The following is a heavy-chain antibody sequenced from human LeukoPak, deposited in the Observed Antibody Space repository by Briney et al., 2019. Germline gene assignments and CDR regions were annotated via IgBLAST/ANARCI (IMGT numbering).Heavy chain of an antibody. CDR3: ARLNWDDGEVSGFDQ. J-gene: IGHJ5*02. Sequence: GGSLRLSCAASGFSFRNSWMSWVRQAPGKGLEWVANIKQDATEIYYADPVKGRLTISRDNARKSLFLQMNILRVEDTALYYCARLNWDDGEVSGFDQWGQGILVTVSS. CDR2: IKQDATEI. CDR1: GFSFRNSW. D-gene: IGHD1-26*01. V-gene: IGHV3-7*01.